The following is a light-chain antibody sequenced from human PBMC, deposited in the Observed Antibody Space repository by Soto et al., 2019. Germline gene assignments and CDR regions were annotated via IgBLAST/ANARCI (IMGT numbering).Light chain of an antibody. Sequence: QSALTQPASVSGSPGQSITISCSGTSSDIGAYNYVAWYQQHPGKAPKLIIYEVSTRPSGVSNRFSGSKSGNTASLTISGLQAEDEADYYCSSYTTRNTLVVFGGGNKLTVL. V-gene: IGLV2-14*01. J-gene: IGLJ2*01. CDR2: EVS. CDR3: SSYTTRNTLVV. CDR1: SSDIGAYNY.